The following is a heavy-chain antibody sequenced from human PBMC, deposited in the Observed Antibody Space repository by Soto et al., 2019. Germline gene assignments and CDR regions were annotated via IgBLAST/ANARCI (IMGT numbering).Heavy chain of an antibody. CDR2: IYYSGST. CDR1: GGSISSGGYY. J-gene: IGHJ4*02. V-gene: IGHV4-31*03. D-gene: IGHD3-22*01. Sequence: SETLSLTCTVSGGSISSGGYYWSWIRQHPGKGLEWIGYIYYSGSTYYNPSLKSRVTISVDTSKNQFSLKLSSVTAADTAVYYCAGNENYYDSSGYYYYWGQGTLVTVSS. CDR3: AGNENYYDSSGYYYY.